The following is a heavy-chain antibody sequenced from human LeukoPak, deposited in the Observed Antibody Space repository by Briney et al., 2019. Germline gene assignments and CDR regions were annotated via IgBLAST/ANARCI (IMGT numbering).Heavy chain of an antibody. D-gene: IGHD3-22*01. Sequence: SEPLSLTCTVSGGSISSGPYYWSWIRQPAGKGLEWIGRIYTSGSTNYNPALKSRVTISADTSKNQFSLKLSSVTAADTAVYYCARRAYYDSSGYYHFDHWGQGTLVTVSS. CDR1: GGSISSGPYY. CDR2: IYTSGST. J-gene: IGHJ4*02. V-gene: IGHV4-61*02. CDR3: ARRAYYDSSGYYHFDH.